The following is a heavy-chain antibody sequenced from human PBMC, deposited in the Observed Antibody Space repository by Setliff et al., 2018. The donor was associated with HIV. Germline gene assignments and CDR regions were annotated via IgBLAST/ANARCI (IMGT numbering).Heavy chain of an antibody. Sequence: SVKVSCKASGGTFSNYGMSWVRQAPGQGLEWMGGIIPISGTANYAQKFQGRVTITTDESTSTAYMELSGLRSEDTAVYYCAKGIPGPAINSGRIKNWFDPWGEGTLVTVSS. CDR1: GGTFSNYG. D-gene: IGHD6-19*01. CDR2: IIPISGTA. J-gene: IGHJ5*02. V-gene: IGHV1-69*05. CDR3: AKGIPGPAINSGRIKNWFDP.